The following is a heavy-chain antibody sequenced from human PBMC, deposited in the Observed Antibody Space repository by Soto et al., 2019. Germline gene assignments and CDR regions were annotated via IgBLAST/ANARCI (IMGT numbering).Heavy chain of an antibody. D-gene: IGHD5-18*01. CDR1: GGSISSYY. CDR3: ARDRVGGYSYGRYYYYGMDV. V-gene: IGHV4-59*01. Sequence: KPSETLSLTCTVSGGSISSYYWSWIRQPPGKGLEWIGYIYYSGSTNYNPSLKSRVTISVDTSKNQFSLKLSSVTAADTAVYYCARDRVGGYSYGRYYYYGMDVWGQGTTVTVSS. J-gene: IGHJ6*02. CDR2: IYYSGST.